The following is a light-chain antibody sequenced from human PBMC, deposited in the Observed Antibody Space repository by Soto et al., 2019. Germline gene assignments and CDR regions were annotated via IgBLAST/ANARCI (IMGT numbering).Light chain of an antibody. J-gene: IGKJ1*01. CDR1: QDISSY. Sequence: LVLTQSPATLSLSAGERATLSCRASQDISSYLGWYQQKPGQAPRLLIYEGFKRATGIPARFSGSVSGTDFTLTITSLEPQDFEVYYCQQRNNWHSFDQRTKVE. CDR3: QQRNNWHS. CDR2: EGF. V-gene: IGKV3-11*01.